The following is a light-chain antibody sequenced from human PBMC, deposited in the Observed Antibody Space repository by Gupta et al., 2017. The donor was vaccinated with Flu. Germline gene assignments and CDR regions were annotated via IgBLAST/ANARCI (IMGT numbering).Light chain of an antibody. CDR3: CSYGRSYV. V-gene: IGLV2-11*03. CDR1: SSDIGGNNY. Sequence: GQTVTSSCTGTSSDIGGNNYVSWYQQHPGKAPKLVIYEVNKRPSGVPDRFSGSKSGNTASLTVSGLQPEDEADYYCCSYGRSYVFGTGTKVTVL. J-gene: IGLJ1*01. CDR2: EVN.